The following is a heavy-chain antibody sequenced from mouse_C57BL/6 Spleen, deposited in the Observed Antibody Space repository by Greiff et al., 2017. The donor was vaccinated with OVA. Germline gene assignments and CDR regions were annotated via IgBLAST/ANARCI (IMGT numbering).Heavy chain of an antibody. Sequence: EVKLVESGGGLVQPGGSLKLSCAASGFTFSNYYMYWVRQTPEKRLEWAAYISNGGGSTYYPDTVKGRFTISRDNAKNTLYLQMSRLKSEDTAMYYCARHTGTWYFDVWGTGTTVTVSS. D-gene: IGHD4-1*01. CDR2: ISNGGGST. J-gene: IGHJ1*03. CDR3: ARHTGTWYFDV. CDR1: GFTFSNYY. V-gene: IGHV5-12*01.